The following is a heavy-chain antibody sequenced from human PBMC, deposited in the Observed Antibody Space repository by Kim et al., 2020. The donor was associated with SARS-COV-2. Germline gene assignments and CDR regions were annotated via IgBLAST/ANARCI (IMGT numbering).Heavy chain of an antibody. J-gene: IGHJ6*03. D-gene: IGHD6-19*01. CDR2: IYYSGST. CDR1: GGSISSYY. Sequence: SETLSLTCTVSGGSISSYYWSWIRQPPGKGLEWIGYIYYSGSTNYNPSLKSRVTISVDTSKNQFSLKLSSVTAADTAVYYCARHLEVAGPYYYYYYMDVWGKGTTVTVSS. CDR3: ARHLEVAGPYYYYYYMDV. V-gene: IGHV4-59*08.